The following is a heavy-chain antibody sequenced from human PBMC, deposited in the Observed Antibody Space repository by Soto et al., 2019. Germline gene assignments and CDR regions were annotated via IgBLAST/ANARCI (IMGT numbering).Heavy chain of an antibody. CDR3: ARDVGEQGYYFDY. Sequence: PGGSLRLSCAASGFTFSSYGMHWVRQAPGKGLEWVAVIWYDGSNKYYADSVKGRFTISRDNSKNTLYLQMNSLRAGDTAVYYCARDVGEQGYYFDYWGQGTLVTVSS. D-gene: IGHD4-17*01. J-gene: IGHJ4*02. V-gene: IGHV3-33*01. CDR1: GFTFSSYG. CDR2: IWYDGSNK.